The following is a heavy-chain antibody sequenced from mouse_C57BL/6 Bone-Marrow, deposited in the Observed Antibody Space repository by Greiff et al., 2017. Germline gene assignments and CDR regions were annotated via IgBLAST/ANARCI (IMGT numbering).Heavy chain of an antibody. CDR2: IRSKSNNYAT. CDR1: GFSFNTYA. Sequence: EVMLVESGGGLVQPKGSLKLSCAASGFSFNTYAMNWVRQAPGKGLEWVARIRSKSNNYATYYADSVKDRFTISRDDSESMLYLQMNNLKTEDTAMYDCVRLTGNYAMDYWGQGTSVTVSS. D-gene: IGHD4-1*01. CDR3: VRLTGNYAMDY. V-gene: IGHV10-1*01. J-gene: IGHJ4*01.